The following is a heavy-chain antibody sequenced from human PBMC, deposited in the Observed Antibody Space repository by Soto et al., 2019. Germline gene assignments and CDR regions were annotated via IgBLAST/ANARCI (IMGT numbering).Heavy chain of an antibody. CDR2: IFYTGST. J-gene: IGHJ6*03. Sequence: QVRLQESGPGLVKPSETLSLTCTVSDGSINSDYWSWIRQPPGKGLEWIGYIFYTGSTNYNPSLTSRVTISLDKSKNHFSLKLTSVTAADTAVYYCARGYYYYYIDVWGRGTTVTVSS. V-gene: IGHV4-59*01. CDR3: ARGYYYYYIDV. CDR1: DGSINSDY.